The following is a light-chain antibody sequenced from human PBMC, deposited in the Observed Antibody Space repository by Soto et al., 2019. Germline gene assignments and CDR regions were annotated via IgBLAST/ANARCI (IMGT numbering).Light chain of an antibody. J-gene: IGLJ2*01. V-gene: IGLV6-57*04. CDR3: QSYDTNNHVL. CDR1: SGSIASSY. CDR2: EDN. Sequence: NFMLAQPHSLSESPGKTITISCTPSSGSIASSYVQWYQLRPGSAPTTVIYEDNQRPSGVPDRFSGSIDSSSNSASLSISGLKTEDEADYYCQSYDTNNHVLFGGGTKLTVL.